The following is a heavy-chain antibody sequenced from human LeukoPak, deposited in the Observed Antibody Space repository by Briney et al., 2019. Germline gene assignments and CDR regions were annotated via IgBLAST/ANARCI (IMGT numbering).Heavy chain of an antibody. J-gene: IGHJ3*02. CDR1: GLTFSSYW. CDR2: INTDGSST. V-gene: IGHV3-74*01. Sequence: TGGSLRLSCAASGLTFSSYWMHWVRQAPGKGLVWVSRINTDGSSTNYADSVKGRFTISRDNAKNSLYLQMNSLRAEDTAVYYCARGRSWAFDIWGQGTMVTVSS. CDR3: ARGRSWAFDI.